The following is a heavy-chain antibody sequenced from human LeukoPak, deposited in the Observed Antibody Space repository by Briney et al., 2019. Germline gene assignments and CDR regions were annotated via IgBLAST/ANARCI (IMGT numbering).Heavy chain of an antibody. D-gene: IGHD3-22*01. Sequence: ETLSLTCTVSGGSISSGGYYWIWVRQAPGLGLDWVSAISGSGGHTYSADSVKSQFTLSRDNSKNTLYLQMNSLRGEDTAVYYCAKDVDSSGYYLSFDYWGQGTLVTVSS. CDR3: AKDVDSSGYYLSFDY. CDR2: ISGSGGHT. V-gene: IGHV3-23*01. J-gene: IGHJ4*02. CDR1: GGSISSGGYY.